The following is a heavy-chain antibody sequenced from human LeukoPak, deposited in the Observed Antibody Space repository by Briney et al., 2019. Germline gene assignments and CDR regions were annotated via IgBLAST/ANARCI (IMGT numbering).Heavy chain of an antibody. CDR1: GYSISSGYY. D-gene: IGHD2/OR15-2a*01. CDR3: ASFYY. Sequence: SETLCLTCVVSGYSISSGYYWGWIRQPPGKGLEWIASIYHSGSSYYNPSLKSRVTISVDTSKNQFSLKLSSVTAADTAVYYCASFYYWGQGTLVTVSS. V-gene: IGHV4-38-2*01. J-gene: IGHJ4*02. CDR2: IYHSGSS.